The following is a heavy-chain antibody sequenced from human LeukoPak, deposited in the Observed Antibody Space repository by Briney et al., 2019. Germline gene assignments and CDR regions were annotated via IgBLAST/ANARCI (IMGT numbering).Heavy chain of an antibody. CDR2: IYYSGST. CDR3: ARGRDIAAAGGQTPNWFDP. CDR1: GGSISSSSYY. D-gene: IGHD6-13*01. V-gene: IGHV4-39*07. Sequence: SETLSLTCTVSGGSISSSSYYWGWIRQPPGKGLEWIGSIYYSGSTNYNPSLKSRVTISVDTSKNQFSLKLSSVTAADTAVYYCARGRDIAAAGGQTPNWFDPWGQGTLVTVSS. J-gene: IGHJ5*02.